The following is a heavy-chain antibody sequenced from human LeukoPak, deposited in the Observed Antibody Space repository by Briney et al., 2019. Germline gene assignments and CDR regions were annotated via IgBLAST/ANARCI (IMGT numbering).Heavy chain of an antibody. CDR2: IYYSGST. CDR1: GGSISSSSYY. Sequence: SETLSLTCTVSGGSISSSSYYWGWIRQPPGKGLEWIGSIYYSGSTYYNPSLKSRVTISVDTSKNQFSLKLSSVTAADTAVYYCARTRTMVRGVTPYNFDYWGQGTLVTVSS. D-gene: IGHD3-10*01. J-gene: IGHJ4*02. CDR3: ARTRTMVRGVTPYNFDY. V-gene: IGHV4-39*07.